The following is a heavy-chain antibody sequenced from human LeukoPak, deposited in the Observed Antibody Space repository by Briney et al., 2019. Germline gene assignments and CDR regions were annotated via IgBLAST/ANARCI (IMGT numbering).Heavy chain of an antibody. CDR1: GGSISSSIYY. J-gene: IGHJ4*02. D-gene: IGHD2-2*01. CDR3: ARHGRPFVVVPAVNYFFDY. V-gene: IGHV4-39*01. Sequence: PSETLSLTCTVSGGSISSSIYYWGWIRQPPGKGLEWIGSIYYSGSTYYNPSLKSRVTISVDTSKNQFSLKLSSVTAADTAVYYCARHGRPFVVVPAVNYFFDYGGQGPRVPVSS. CDR2: IYYSGST.